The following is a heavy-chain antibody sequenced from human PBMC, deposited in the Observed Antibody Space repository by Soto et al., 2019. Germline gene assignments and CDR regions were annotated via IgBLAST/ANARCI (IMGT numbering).Heavy chain of an antibody. Sequence: ESGGGVVQPGRSLRLSCAASGFTFRSYGMHWVRQAPGKGLEWVAVIWNDGSERYYADSVKGRFTISRDNSKNTLDLQMNSLRAEDTAVYYCARDRAGVGYNIDVWGQGTTVTVSS. CDR3: ARDRAGVGYNIDV. V-gene: IGHV3-33*01. CDR1: GFTFRSYG. D-gene: IGHD5-12*01. J-gene: IGHJ6*02. CDR2: IWNDGSER.